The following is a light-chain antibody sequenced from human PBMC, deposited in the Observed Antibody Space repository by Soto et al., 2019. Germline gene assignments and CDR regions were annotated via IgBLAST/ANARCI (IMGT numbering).Light chain of an antibody. Sequence: EIVMTQSPATLSVPPGERATLSCRASQSVSSNLAWYQQKPGQAPRLLIYGASTRATGIPARFSGSGSGTEFTLTISGLQSEDFAVYYCQQYDNRPFTFGPGTRV. CDR2: GAS. CDR1: QSVSSN. V-gene: IGKV3-15*01. J-gene: IGKJ3*01. CDR3: QQYDNRPFT.